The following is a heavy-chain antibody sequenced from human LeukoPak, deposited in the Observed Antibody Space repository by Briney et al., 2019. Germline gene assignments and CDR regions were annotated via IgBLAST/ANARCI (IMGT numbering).Heavy chain of an antibody. CDR3: ARDRYEQLVWYYYYYMDV. CDR2: IYYSGST. CDR1: GGSISSSSYY. V-gene: IGHV4-39*07. D-gene: IGHD6-6*01. Sequence: SETLSLTCTVSGGSISSSSYYWGWIRQPPGKGLEWIGSIYYSGSTYYNPSLKSRVTISVDTSKNQFSLKLSSVTAADTAVYYCARDRYEQLVWYYYYYMDVWGKGTPVTVSS. J-gene: IGHJ6*03.